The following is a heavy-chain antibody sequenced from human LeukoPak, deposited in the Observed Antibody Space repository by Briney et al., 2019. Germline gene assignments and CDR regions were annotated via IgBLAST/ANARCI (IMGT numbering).Heavy chain of an antibody. CDR2: IYHSGST. CDR1: GYSISSGYY. D-gene: IGHD4-23*01. Sequence: SETLSLTCTVSGYSISSGYYWGWIRQPPGKGLEWIGSIYHSGSTYYNPSLKSRVTISVVTSKNQFSLKLSSVTAADTAVYYCARSHDYGGPFDYWGQGTLVTVSS. J-gene: IGHJ4*02. CDR3: ARSHDYGGPFDY. V-gene: IGHV4-38-2*02.